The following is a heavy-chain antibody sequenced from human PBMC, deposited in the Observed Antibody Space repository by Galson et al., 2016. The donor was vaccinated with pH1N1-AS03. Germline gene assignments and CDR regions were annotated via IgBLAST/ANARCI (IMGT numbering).Heavy chain of an antibody. J-gene: IGHJ4*02. CDR1: GYVFGSYR. CDR3: ARQTMVHYFDS. V-gene: IGHV1-18*01. Sequence: SVKVSCKASGYVFGSYRISWVRQAPGQGLEWMGWISVYNGNTNHAQNLQSRVTMSTDTSTTTAHMELRSLTSEHTAVYYWARQTMVHYFDSWGQGTLVTVSS. CDR2: ISVYNGNT. D-gene: IGHD3-10*01.